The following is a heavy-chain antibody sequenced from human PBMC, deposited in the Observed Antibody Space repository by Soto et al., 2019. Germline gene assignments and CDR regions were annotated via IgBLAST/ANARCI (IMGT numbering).Heavy chain of an antibody. CDR1: GYTFTSYV. CDR2: ISAYNGNT. CDR3: AYRGGYNWNQAYYYGMDV. V-gene: IGHV1-18*01. D-gene: IGHD1-20*01. Sequence: ASVKVSCKASGYTFTSYVISWVLQAPGQGLEWMGWISAYNGNTNYAQKLQGRVTMTTDTSTSTAYMELRSPRSDDTAVYYCAYRGGYNWNQAYYYGMDVWGQGTTVTVSS. J-gene: IGHJ6*02.